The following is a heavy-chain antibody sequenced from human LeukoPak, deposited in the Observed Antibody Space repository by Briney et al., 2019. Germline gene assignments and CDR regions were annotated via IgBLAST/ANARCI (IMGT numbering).Heavy chain of an antibody. CDR1: GFTFSSYS. V-gene: IGHV3-48*01. D-gene: IGHD2-2*01. J-gene: IGHJ5*02. CDR3: ARDQRYCSSTSCYYWFDP. CDR2: ISSSSSTI. Sequence: GGSLRLSCAASGFTFSSYSMNWVRQAPGKGLEWVSYISSSSSTIYYADSVKGRFTISRDNAKNSLYLQMNSLRAEDTAVYYCARDQRYCSSTSCYYWFDPWGQGTLVTVSS.